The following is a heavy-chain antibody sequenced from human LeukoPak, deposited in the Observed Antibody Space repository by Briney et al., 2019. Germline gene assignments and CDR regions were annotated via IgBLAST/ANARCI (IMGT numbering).Heavy chain of an antibody. CDR3: AKGPSGWYSEVYYYGMDV. J-gene: IGHJ6*02. V-gene: IGHV3-23*01. CDR1: GFTFSSYA. D-gene: IGHD6-19*01. CDR2: ISGSGGST. Sequence: GGSLRLSCAASGFTFSSYAMSWVRQAPGKGLEWVSAISGSGGSTYYADSVKGRFTISRDNSKNTLYLQMNSLRAEDTAVYYCAKGPSGWYSEVYYYGMDVWGQGTTVTVSS.